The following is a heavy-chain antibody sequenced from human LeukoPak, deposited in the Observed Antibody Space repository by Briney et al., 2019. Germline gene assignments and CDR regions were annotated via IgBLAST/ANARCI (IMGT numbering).Heavy chain of an antibody. J-gene: IGHJ3*02. Sequence: GASVKVSCKASGYTFTSYGISWVRQAPGQGLEWMGWISAYSGNTNYAQKLQGRVTMTTDTSTSTAYMELRSLRSDDTAVYYCARESGYNWVGAFDIWGQGTMVTVSS. CDR2: ISAYSGNT. CDR3: ARESGYNWVGAFDI. CDR1: GYTFTSYG. V-gene: IGHV1-18*01. D-gene: IGHD5-24*01.